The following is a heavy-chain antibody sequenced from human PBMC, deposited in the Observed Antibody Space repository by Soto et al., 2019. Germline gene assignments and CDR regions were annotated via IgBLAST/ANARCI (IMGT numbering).Heavy chain of an antibody. Sequence: GWSLRLSCLASVFTFSDYAMSWFRQAPGGGLEWVSALPYNGASPYYADSVKGRFTTSRDNSKKTLFLQMNSLRAEDTALYYCAKMTSDSYGRNYGLDVWGQGTTVTVSS. CDR3: AKMTSDSYGRNYGLDV. D-gene: IGHD5-18*01. V-gene: IGHV3-23*01. CDR2: LPYNGASP. CDR1: VFTFSDYA. J-gene: IGHJ6*02.